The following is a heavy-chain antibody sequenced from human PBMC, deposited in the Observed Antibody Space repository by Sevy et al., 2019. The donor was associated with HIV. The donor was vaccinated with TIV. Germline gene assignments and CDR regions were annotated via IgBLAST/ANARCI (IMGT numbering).Heavy chain of an antibody. CDR2: INSDGSST. CDR1: GFTFSSSW. J-gene: IGHJ4*02. CDR3: TRGNNYFDY. D-gene: IGHD1-1*01. Sequence: GGYLRLSCAASGFTFSSSWMHWVRQVPGKGLVWVSHINSDGSSTSYADSVKGRFTISRDNAKNTLYLQMNSLRAEDTAVYYCTRGNNYFDYWGQGTLVTVSS. V-gene: IGHV3-74*01.